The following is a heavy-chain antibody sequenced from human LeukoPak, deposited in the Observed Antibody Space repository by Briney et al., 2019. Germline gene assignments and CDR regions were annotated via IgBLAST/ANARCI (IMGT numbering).Heavy chain of an antibody. CDR1: GGSISRYY. Sequence: KASETLSLTCNVSGGSISRYYWSWIRQPPGKGLEWIGYVYFTWNSNYSPSLKSRLAISVDTSKNLLSLTLSSVPAADTAVHFFASLSVRQLTMEVWGDGNTVSV. CDR3: ASLSVRQLTMEV. V-gene: IGHV4-59*01. D-gene: IGHD1-1*01. J-gene: IGHJ6*01. CDR2: VYFTWNS.